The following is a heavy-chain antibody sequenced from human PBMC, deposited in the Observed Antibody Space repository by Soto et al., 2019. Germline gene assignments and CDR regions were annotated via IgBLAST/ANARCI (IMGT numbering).Heavy chain of an antibody. V-gene: IGHV3-48*01. CDR1: GFTFSSYS. CDR3: AIRRRVRGVIKKDYYMDV. Sequence: GGSLRLSCAASGFTFSSYSMNWVRQAPGKGLEWVSYISSSSSTIYYADSVKGRFTISRDNAKNSLYLQMNSLGAEDTAVYYCAIRRRVRGVIKKDYYMDVWGKGTTVTVSS. CDR2: ISSSSSTI. D-gene: IGHD3-10*01. J-gene: IGHJ6*03.